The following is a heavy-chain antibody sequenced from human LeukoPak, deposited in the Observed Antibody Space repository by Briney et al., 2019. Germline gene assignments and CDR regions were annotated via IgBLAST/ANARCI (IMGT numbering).Heavy chain of an antibody. D-gene: IGHD2-2*02. J-gene: IGHJ4*02. CDR1: GFTFSSYA. CDR2: ISGSGGST. CDR3: SKDRGYCSSTSCYMDY. Sequence: PGGSLRLSCAPSGFTFSSYAMSSVRQAPGKGLEWVSTISGSGGSTYYADSVKGRFTISRDNSKNTLYLQMNGLRAEDTAVYYCSKDRGYCSSTSCYMDYWGQGTLVTVSS. V-gene: IGHV3-23*01.